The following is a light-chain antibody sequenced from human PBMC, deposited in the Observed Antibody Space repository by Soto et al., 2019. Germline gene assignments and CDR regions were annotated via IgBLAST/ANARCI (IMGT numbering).Light chain of an antibody. J-gene: IGLJ1*01. CDR2: GND. CDR1: SSNIGAGYD. Sequence: QSVLTQPPSVSGAPGQRVTISCTGSSSNIGAGYDVHWYQQLPGNAPKLVIYGNDNRPSGVPERFSGSKSGTSASLAITGLRADDEADYYCQSYGSSPSANFVFGTGTKVTVL. CDR3: QSYGSSPSANFV. V-gene: IGLV1-40*01.